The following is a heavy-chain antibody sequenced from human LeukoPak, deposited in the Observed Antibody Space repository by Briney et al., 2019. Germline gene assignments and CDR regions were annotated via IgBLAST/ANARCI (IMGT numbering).Heavy chain of an antibody. CDR3: ARGDLQWLVGKEYYFDY. CDR2: MNPNSGNT. D-gene: IGHD6-19*01. CDR1: GYTFTSYD. Sequence: GASVKVSCKASGYTFTSYDINWVRQATGQGLEWMGWMNPNSGNTGYAQKFQGRVTMTRNTSISTAYMELSSLRSEDTAVYYCARGDLQWLVGKEYYFDYWGQGTLVTVSS. J-gene: IGHJ4*02. V-gene: IGHV1-8*01.